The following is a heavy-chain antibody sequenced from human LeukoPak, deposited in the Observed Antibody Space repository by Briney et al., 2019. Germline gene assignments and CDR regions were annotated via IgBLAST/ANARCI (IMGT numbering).Heavy chain of an antibody. Sequence: PGGSLRLSCAASGFTFSSYAMHWVRQAPGKGLEWVAVISYDGSNKYYADSVKGRFTISRDNAKNSLYLQMNSLRAEDMALYYCAKSGPNWGADAFDIWGQGTMVTVSS. J-gene: IGHJ3*02. CDR2: ISYDGSNK. V-gene: IGHV3-30-3*01. CDR3: AKSGPNWGADAFDI. D-gene: IGHD7-27*01. CDR1: GFTFSSYA.